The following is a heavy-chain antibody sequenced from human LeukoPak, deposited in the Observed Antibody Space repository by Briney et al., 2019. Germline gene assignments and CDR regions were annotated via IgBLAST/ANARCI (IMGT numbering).Heavy chain of an antibody. CDR3: ARDGEMATIENYFDY. Sequence: SETLSLTCAVYGGSFSGYYWSWIRQPPGKGLEWIGEINHSGSTNYNPSLKSRVTISVDTSKNQFSLKLSSVTAADTAVYYCARDGEMATIENYFDYWGQGTLVTVSS. J-gene: IGHJ4*02. CDR2: INHSGST. D-gene: IGHD5-24*01. V-gene: IGHV4-34*01. CDR1: GGSFSGYY.